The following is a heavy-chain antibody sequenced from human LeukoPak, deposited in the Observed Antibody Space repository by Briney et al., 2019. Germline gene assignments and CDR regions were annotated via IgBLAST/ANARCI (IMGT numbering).Heavy chain of an antibody. D-gene: IGHD3-22*01. CDR1: GFTFSSYD. J-gene: IGHJ4*02. Sequence: GGSLRLSCAASGFTFSSYDMHWVRQATGKGLEWVSAIGTAGDTYYPGSVKGRFTISRENAKNSLYLQMNSLRAGDTAVYYCARVAYYCDSSGYYSQYYFDYWGQGTLVTVSS. CDR2: IGTAGDT. V-gene: IGHV3-13*01. CDR3: ARVAYYCDSSGYYSQYYFDY.